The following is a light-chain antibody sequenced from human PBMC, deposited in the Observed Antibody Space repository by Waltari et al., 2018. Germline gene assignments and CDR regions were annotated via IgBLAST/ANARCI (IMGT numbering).Light chain of an antibody. J-gene: IGLJ2*01. CDR3: QSYDTTLSVV. V-gene: IGLV1-40*01. CDR1: GSHIGAGYD. Sequence: QSVLTQPPSVSGAPGQRVTISCTGRGSHIGAGYDGHWYRQLPGKAPTLLISGVNTRPPGVSDRFSGSQFDTSASLAIAGLQADDEADYYCQSYDTTLSVVFGGGTKLTVL. CDR2: GVN.